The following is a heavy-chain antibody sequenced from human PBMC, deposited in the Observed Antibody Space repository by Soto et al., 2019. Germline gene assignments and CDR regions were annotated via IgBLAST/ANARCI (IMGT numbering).Heavy chain of an antibody. V-gene: IGHV1-3*01. CDR1: GYTFTSYA. Sequence: ASVKVSCKASGYTFTSYAMRWVRQAPGQRLEWMGWINAGNGNTKYSQKFQGRVTITRDTSASTAYMELSSLRSEDTAVYYCARDRLLWFGESPPTYYYYGMDVWGRGTTVTVSS. CDR3: ARDRLLWFGESPPTYYYYGMDV. J-gene: IGHJ6*02. D-gene: IGHD3-10*01. CDR2: INAGNGNT.